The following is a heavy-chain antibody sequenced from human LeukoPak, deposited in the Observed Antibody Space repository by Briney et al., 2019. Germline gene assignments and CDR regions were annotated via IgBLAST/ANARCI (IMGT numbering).Heavy chain of an antibody. V-gene: IGHV3-23*01. J-gene: IGHJ4*02. CDR1: GFTFSTYA. Sequence: GGSLRLSCAASGFTFSTYAMSWVRQAPGKGLEWVSAIRSSGDITFYADSVKGRFTISRDNSKNTLYLQMNSLRAEDTAVYYCAKDRLSGLFDYWGQGTLVTVSP. CDR3: AKDRLSGLFDY. D-gene: IGHD3-3*01. CDR2: IRSSGDIT.